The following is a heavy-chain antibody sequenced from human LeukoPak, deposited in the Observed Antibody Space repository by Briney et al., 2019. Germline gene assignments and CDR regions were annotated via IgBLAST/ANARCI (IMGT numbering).Heavy chain of an antibody. V-gene: IGHV1-69*13. J-gene: IGHJ4*02. CDR1: GGTFSSYA. Sequence: SVKVSCKASGGTFSSYAISWVRQAPGQGLEWMGGIIPIFGTANYAQKFQGRVTITADESTSAAYMELSSLRSEDTAVYYCARSRGIRGDPFDYWGQGTLVTVSS. D-gene: IGHD3-10*01. CDR2: IIPIFGTA. CDR3: ARSRGIRGDPFDY.